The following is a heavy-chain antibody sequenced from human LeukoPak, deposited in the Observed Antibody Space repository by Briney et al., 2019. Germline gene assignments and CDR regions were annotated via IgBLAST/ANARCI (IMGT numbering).Heavy chain of an antibody. Sequence: GGSLRLSCAASGFTFSSYAMHWVRQAPGKGLEWVAVISYDGSNKYYADSVKGRFTISRDNSKNTVYLQMNSLRSEDTAVYYCARGPDYSGSGSYLHAFDIWGQGTMVTVSS. V-gene: IGHV3-30*14. D-gene: IGHD3-10*01. CDR2: ISYDGSNK. CDR1: GFTFSSYA. CDR3: ARGPDYSGSGSYLHAFDI. J-gene: IGHJ3*02.